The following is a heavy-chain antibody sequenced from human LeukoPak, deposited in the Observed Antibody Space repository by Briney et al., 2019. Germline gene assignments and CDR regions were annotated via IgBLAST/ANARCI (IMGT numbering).Heavy chain of an antibody. Sequence: GGSLRLSCAASGFTVSRNYMSWVRQAPGKGLEWVSAISGSGGSTYYADSVKGRFTISRDNSKNTLYLQMNSLRAEDTAVYYCAKYRITMIVVGGAFDIWGQGTMVTVSS. D-gene: IGHD3-22*01. CDR1: GFTVSRNY. CDR3: AKYRITMIVVGGAFDI. CDR2: ISGSGGST. V-gene: IGHV3-23*01. J-gene: IGHJ3*02.